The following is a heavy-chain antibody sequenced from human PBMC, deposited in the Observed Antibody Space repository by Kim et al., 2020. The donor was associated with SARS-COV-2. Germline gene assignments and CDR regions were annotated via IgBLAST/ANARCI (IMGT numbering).Heavy chain of an antibody. D-gene: IGHD3-3*01. Sequence: PSLKSRVTLSVDTSKNQCSLKLSSVTAADTAVYYCARLESYDFWSGYFDYWGPGTLVTVSS. J-gene: IGHJ4*02. V-gene: IGHV4-39*01. CDR3: ARLESYDFWSGYFDY.